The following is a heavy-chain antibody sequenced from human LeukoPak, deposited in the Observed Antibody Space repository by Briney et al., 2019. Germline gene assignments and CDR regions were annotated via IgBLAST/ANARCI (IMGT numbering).Heavy chain of an antibody. Sequence: PGGSLRLSCAASGFTFSDYYMSWLRRAPGKGLEWISYMSGSGSTIYYADSVKGRFTVSRDNAKHSLYLQMNSLGAEDTAVYYCARFGGGLDHWGQGTLVTVSS. CDR1: GFTFSDYY. V-gene: IGHV3-11*01. D-gene: IGHD3-10*01. CDR2: MSGSGSTI. J-gene: IGHJ4*02. CDR3: ARFGGGLDH.